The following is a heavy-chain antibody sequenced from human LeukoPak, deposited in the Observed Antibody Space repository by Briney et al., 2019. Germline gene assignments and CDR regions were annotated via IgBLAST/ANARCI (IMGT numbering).Heavy chain of an antibody. J-gene: IGHJ5*02. CDR1: GYTFTSYY. Sequence: GASVKVSCKASGYTFTSYYMHWVRQAPGQGLEWMGIINPSGGSTSYAQKFQGRVTMTRDTSTSTVYMELSSLRSEDTAVYYCARTYYYDSSGYNWFDPWGQGTLVTVSS. CDR3: ARTYYYDSSGYNWFDP. CDR2: INPSGGST. D-gene: IGHD3-22*01. V-gene: IGHV1-46*01.